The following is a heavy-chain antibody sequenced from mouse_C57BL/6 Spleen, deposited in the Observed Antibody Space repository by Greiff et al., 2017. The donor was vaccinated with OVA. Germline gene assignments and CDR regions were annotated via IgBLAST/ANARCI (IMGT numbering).Heavy chain of an antibody. J-gene: IGHJ2*01. CDR2: ISYDGSN. Sequence: VQLQQSGPGLVKPSQSLSLTCSVTGYSITSGYYWNWIRQFPGNKLEWMGYISYDGSNNYNPSLKNRISITRDTSKNQFFLKLNSVTTEDTATYYCARDRGWEDFDYWGQGTTLTVSS. CDR3: ARDRGWEDFDY. V-gene: IGHV3-6*01. D-gene: IGHD3-3*01. CDR1: GYSITSGYY.